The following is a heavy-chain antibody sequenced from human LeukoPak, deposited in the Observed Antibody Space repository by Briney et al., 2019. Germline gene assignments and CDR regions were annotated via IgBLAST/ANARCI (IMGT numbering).Heavy chain of an antibody. V-gene: IGHV1-69-2*01. CDR3: ATLSSGSLVPYYFDY. CDR2: VDPEDGET. CDR1: GYTFTDYY. J-gene: IGHJ4*02. D-gene: IGHD1-26*01. Sequence: ASVKISCKVSGYTFTDYYMHWVQQAPGKGLEWMGLVDPEDGETTYAEKFQGRVTITADTSTDTAYMELSSLRSEDTAVYYCATLSSGSLVPYYFDYWGQGTLVTVSS.